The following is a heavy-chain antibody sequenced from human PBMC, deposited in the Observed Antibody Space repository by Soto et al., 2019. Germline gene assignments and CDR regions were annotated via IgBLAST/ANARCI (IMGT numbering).Heavy chain of an antibody. J-gene: IGHJ3*02. V-gene: IGHV4-59*01. CDR2: IYYSGST. CDR3: ARVLRYFDWTPDAFDI. D-gene: IGHD3-9*01. CDR1: GGSISSYY. Sequence: ETLSLTCTVSGGSISSYYWSWIRQPPGKGLEWIGYIYYSGSTNYNPSLKSRVTISVDTSKNQFSLKLSSVTAADTAVYYCARVLRYFDWTPDAFDIWGQGTMVTVSS.